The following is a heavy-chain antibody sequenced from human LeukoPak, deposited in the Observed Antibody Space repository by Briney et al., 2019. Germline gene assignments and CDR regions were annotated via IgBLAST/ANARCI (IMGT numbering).Heavy chain of an antibody. CDR1: GGSISSYY. CDR2: IYYSGST. V-gene: IGHV4-59*01. CDR3: ARTSVLLWFGELLFYFDY. Sequence: SETVSLPCAVSGGSISSYYWSWIRQPPGKGLEWIGYIYYSGSTNYNPSLKSRVTISVDTSKNQFSLKLSSVTAADTAVYYCARTSVLLWFGELLFYFDYWGQGTLVTVSS. D-gene: IGHD3-10*01. J-gene: IGHJ4*02.